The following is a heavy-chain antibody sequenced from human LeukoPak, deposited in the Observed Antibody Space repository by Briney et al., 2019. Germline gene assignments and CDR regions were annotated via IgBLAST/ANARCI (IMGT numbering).Heavy chain of an antibody. Sequence: GGTLRLSCAASGFTFSDYNMNWVRQAPGRGLDWVSSISSSSSYIYYADSVKGRFTISRDNAKNSLYLQMNSLRAEDTAVYYCARDLLGYNYHYMDVWGKGTTVTVSS. CDR3: ARDLLGYNYHYMDV. V-gene: IGHV3-21*01. CDR2: ISSSSSYI. J-gene: IGHJ6*03. CDR1: GFTFSDYN. D-gene: IGHD3-22*01.